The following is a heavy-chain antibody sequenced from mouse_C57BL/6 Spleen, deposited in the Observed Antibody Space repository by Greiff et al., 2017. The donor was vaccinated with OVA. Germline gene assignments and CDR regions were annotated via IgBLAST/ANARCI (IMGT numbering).Heavy chain of an antibody. J-gene: IGHJ3*01. V-gene: IGHV1-42*01. Sequence: EVQLQQSGPELVKPGASVKISCKASGYSFTGYYMNWVKQSPEKSLEWIGEINPSTGGTTYNQKFKAKATLTVDKSSSTAYMQLKSLTSEDSAVYYCARPASSAWFAYWGQGTLVTVSA. D-gene: IGHD3-1*01. CDR2: INPSTGGT. CDR3: ARPASSAWFAY. CDR1: GYSFTGYY.